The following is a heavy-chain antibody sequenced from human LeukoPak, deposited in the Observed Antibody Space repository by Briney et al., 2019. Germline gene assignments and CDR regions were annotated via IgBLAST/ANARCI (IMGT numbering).Heavy chain of an antibody. D-gene: IGHD6-13*01. CDR2: IIPIFGTA. V-gene: IGHV1-69*06. J-gene: IGHJ4*02. CDR1: GYTFTDYY. CDR3: ARSSIIAAAGPYYFDY. Sequence: ASVKVSCTASGYTFTDYYIHWVRQAPGQGLEWMGGIIPIFGTANYAQKFQGRVTITADKSTSTAYMELSSLRSEDTAVYYCARSSIIAAAGPYYFDYWGQGTLVTVSS.